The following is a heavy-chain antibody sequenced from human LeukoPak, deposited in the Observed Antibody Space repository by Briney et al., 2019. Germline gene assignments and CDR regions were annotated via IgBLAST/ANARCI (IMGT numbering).Heavy chain of an antibody. J-gene: IGHJ4*02. CDR2: IYYSGST. V-gene: IGHV4-59*01. Sequence: PSETLSLTCTASGGSISSYYWSWIRQPPGKGLEWIGYIYYSGSTNYNPSLKSRVTISVDTSKNQFSLKLSSVTAADTAVYYCARGPVAAITHFDYWGQGTLVTVSS. CDR3: ARGPVAAITHFDY. CDR1: GGSISSYY. D-gene: IGHD5-12*01.